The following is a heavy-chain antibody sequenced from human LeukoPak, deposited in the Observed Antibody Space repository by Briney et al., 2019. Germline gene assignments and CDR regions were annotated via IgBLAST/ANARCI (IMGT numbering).Heavy chain of an antibody. CDR2: INHSGST. V-gene: IGHV4-34*01. CDR3: ADYDILTGYRN. D-gene: IGHD3-9*01. J-gene: IGHJ4*02. CDR1: GGSFSGYY. Sequence: SSGTLSLTCAVYGGSFSGYYWSWIRQPPGKGLEWIGEINHSGSTNYNPSLKSRVTISVDTSKNQFSLKLSSVTAADTAVYYCADYDILTGYRNWGQGTLVTVSS.